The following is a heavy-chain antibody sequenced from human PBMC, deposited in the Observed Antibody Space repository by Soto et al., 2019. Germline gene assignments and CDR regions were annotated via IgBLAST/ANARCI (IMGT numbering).Heavy chain of an antibody. D-gene: IGHD4-17*01. Sequence: SETLSLTCTVYGGSLSRYYWSWIRHPPGKGLEWIGYIYYSGSTNYNPSLKSRVTISVDTSKNQFSLKLSSVTAADTAVYYCARELDYGAVVGWIDPWGQGTLGTLSS. CDR1: GGSLSRYY. J-gene: IGHJ5*02. CDR2: IYYSGST. CDR3: ARELDYGAVVGWIDP. V-gene: IGHV4-59*01.